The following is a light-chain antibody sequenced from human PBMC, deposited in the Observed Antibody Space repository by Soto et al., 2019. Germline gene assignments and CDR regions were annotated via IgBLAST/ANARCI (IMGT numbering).Light chain of an antibody. CDR2: DVS. V-gene: IGLV2-14*01. CDR1: SSDVGGYKY. J-gene: IGLJ1*01. CDR3: SSYTSSSSYV. Sequence: QSVLTQPASVSGSPGQSIAISCTGTSSDVGGYKYVSWYQQHPGKAPKLLIYDVSNRPSGVSDRFSGSKSGNTASLTISGLQSEVEADYYCSSYTSSSSYVFGTGTKVTVL.